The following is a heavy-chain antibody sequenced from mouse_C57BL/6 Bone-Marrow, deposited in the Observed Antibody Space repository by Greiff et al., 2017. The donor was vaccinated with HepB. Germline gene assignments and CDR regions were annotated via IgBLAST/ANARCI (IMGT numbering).Heavy chain of an antibody. D-gene: IGHD1-1*01. J-gene: IGHJ2*01. Sequence: QVQLKQPGAELVKPGASVKLSCKASGYTFTSYWLTWVKQRPGQGLEWIGDIYPGSGSTNYNEKFKSKATLTVDTSSSTAYMQLRSLTSEDSAVYDCARGGLVYYYPYYFDYWGQGTTLTVSS. CDR1: GYTFTSYW. CDR2: IYPGSGST. CDR3: ARGGLVYYYPYYFDY. V-gene: IGHV1-55*01.